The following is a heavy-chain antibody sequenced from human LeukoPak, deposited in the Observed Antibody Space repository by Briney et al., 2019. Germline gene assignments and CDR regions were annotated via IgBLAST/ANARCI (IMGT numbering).Heavy chain of an antibody. CDR2: INHSGST. V-gene: IGHV4-34*01. CDR1: GGSFSGYY. J-gene: IGHJ3*02. CDR3: ARSSMVRALDI. Sequence: SETLFLTCAVYGGSFSGYYWSWIGQPPGKGLEWIGEINHSGSTNYNPSLKSRVTISVDTSKNQFSLKPSSVTAADTAVYYCARSSMVRALDIWGQGTMVTVSS. D-gene: IGHD3-10*01.